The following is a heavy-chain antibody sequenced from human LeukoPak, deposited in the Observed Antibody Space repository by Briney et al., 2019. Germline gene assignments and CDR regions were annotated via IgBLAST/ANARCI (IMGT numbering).Heavy chain of an antibody. D-gene: IGHD3-3*01. J-gene: IGHJ5*02. V-gene: IGHV1-8*03. CDR3: ARGPGLYDFWSGYSNWFDP. CDR1: GYTFTSYD. CDR2: MNPNSGNT. Sequence: ASVNVSCKASGYTFTSYDINWVRQATGQGLEWMGWMNPNSGNTGYAQKFQGRVTITRNTSISTAYMELSSLRSEDTAVYYCARGPGLYDFWSGYSNWFDPWGQGTLVTVSS.